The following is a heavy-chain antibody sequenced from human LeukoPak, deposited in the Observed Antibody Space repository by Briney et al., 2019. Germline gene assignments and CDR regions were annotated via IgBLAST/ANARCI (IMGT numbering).Heavy chain of an antibody. V-gene: IGHV3-7*01. CDR2: IKQDGSEK. CDR3: ARDPVVTAIGNFDY. D-gene: IGHD2-21*02. CDR1: GFTFSNAW. Sequence: GRSLRLSCAASGFTFSNAWMSWVRQAPGKGLEWVANIKQDGSEKYYVDSVKGRFTISRDNAKNSLYLQMNSLRAEDTAVYYCARDPVVTAIGNFDYWGRGTLVTVSS. J-gene: IGHJ4*02.